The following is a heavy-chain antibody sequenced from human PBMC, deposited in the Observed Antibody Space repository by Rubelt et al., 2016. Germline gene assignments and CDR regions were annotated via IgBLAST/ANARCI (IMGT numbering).Heavy chain of an antibody. V-gene: IGHV4-59*08. J-gene: IGHJ6*02. CDR1: GDSISSYY. CDR3: ARQNRYYYYGMDV. Sequence: QLQESGPGLVKPSETLSLTCTVSGDSISSYYWSWIRQPPGKGLEWIGYIYYSGSTYYNPSLKSRVTISVDTSKNQFSLRLGSVTAADTAVYYCARQNRYYYYGMDVWGQGTTVTVSS. CDR2: IYYSGST.